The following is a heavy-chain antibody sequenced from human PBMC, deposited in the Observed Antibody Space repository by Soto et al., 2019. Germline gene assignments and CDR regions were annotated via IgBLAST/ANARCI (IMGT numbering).Heavy chain of an antibody. CDR1: GFTFSGSG. J-gene: IGHJ5*01. CDR2: VSYDGTRK. Sequence: QVQLVESGGGVVQPGGSLRLTCAASGFTFSGSGMHWVRQAPGKGLEWVALVSYDGTRKYYPDSVRGRFTISRDNSENTLSLQINSRSTEDTAVYHCARSVGGSMYDNSGKYDSWGQGTLVIVSS. D-gene: IGHD3-22*01. V-gene: IGHV3-30*03. CDR3: ARSVGGSMYDNSGKYDS.